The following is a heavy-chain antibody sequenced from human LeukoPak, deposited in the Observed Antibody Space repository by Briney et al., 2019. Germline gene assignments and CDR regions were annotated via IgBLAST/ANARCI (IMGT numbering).Heavy chain of an antibody. CDR1: GFTFSSYA. CDR2: ISGNGGSK. J-gene: IGHJ4*02. CDR3: AKQKIFGVAKTRGGTIGTEFDY. D-gene: IGHD3-3*01. V-gene: IGHV3-23*01. Sequence: GGSLRLSCAASGFTFSSYAMSWVRQAPGKGLEWVAAISGNGGSKYYADSVKGRFTIYRDNSKNTLYMQMNSLTSEATTVYYCAKQKIFGVAKTRGGTIGTEFDYWGQGTLVTVSS.